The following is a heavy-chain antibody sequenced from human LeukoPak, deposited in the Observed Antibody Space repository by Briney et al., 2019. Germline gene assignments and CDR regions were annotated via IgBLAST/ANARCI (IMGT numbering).Heavy chain of an antibody. J-gene: IGHJ5*02. Sequence: GGSLRLSCAASGFTFGSYSMNWFRQAPGKGLDWVSSISSSSSYIYYADSVKGRFTISRDNAKNSLYLQMNSLRAEDTAVYYCARAGSSWSYNWFDPWGQGTLVTVSS. CDR2: ISSSSSYI. CDR1: GFTFGSYS. V-gene: IGHV3-21*01. CDR3: ARAGSSWSYNWFDP. D-gene: IGHD6-13*01.